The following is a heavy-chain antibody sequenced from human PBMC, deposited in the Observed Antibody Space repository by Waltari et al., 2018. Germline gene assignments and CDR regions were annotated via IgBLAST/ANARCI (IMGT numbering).Heavy chain of an antibody. V-gene: IGHV4-59*12. CDR3: ARGRSDGPFDY. CDR1: ASSISGYT. D-gene: IGHD3-16*01. Sequence: QVQLQESGPGLVKPSETLSLTCAVSASSISGYTWNWVRQTPGKGLEWIGFIGGSSGNTYYDPSLKSRVTMSTDTSQNQFSLQVRSVTAADTALYYCARGRSDGPFDYWGQAVLVTVSS. J-gene: IGHJ4*02. CDR2: IGGSSGNT.